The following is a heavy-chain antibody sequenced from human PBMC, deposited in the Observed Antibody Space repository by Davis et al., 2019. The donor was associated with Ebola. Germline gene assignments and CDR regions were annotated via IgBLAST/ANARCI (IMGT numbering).Heavy chain of an antibody. Sequence: MPSEPLSLTCTVSGGSISSSSYYWGWIRQPPGKGLEWIGSIYYSGSTYYNPSLKSRVTISVDTSKNQFSLTLSAVTAADTAVYYCARHGCSSTSCYIWAEYNWFDPWGQGTLVTVSS. D-gene: IGHD2-2*01. CDR2: IYYSGST. V-gene: IGHV4-39*01. CDR3: ARHGCSSTSCYIWAEYNWFDP. CDR1: GGSISSSSYY. J-gene: IGHJ5*02.